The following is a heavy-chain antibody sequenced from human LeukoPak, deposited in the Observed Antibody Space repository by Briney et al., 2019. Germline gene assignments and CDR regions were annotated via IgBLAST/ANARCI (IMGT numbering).Heavy chain of an antibody. CDR2: INEDGNRR. V-gene: IGHV3-7*01. Sequence: GGSLRLSCAASGFTFSTYWMSWVRQAPGKGLQWVANINEDGNRRYYVDSVKGRFTISRDNAENSLYLQMNSLRVEDTAVYYCARDIVVVVAAKGGDLYDYWGQGTLVTVSS. J-gene: IGHJ4*02. CDR3: ARDIVVVVAAKGGDLYDY. D-gene: IGHD2-15*01. CDR1: GFTFSTYW.